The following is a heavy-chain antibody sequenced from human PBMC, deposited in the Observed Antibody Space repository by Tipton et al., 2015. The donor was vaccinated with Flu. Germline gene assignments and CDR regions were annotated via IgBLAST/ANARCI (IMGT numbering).Heavy chain of an antibody. D-gene: IGHD2/OR15-2a*01. V-gene: IGHV1-18*04. CDR3: ARDRAPTAERVIGAFDI. CDR1: GYTFTSYG. Sequence: QLVQSGAEVKKPGASVKVSCKASGYTFTSYGISWVRQAPGQGLEWMGWISAYSGNTNYAQNLQGRVSMTTDTSANTAYMELRSLRSDDTAVYYCARDRAPTAERVIGAFDIWGQGTMVTVSS. CDR2: ISAYSGNT. J-gene: IGHJ3*02.